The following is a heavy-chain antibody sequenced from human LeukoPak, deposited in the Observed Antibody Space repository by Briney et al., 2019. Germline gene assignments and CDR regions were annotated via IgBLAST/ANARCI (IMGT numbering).Heavy chain of an antibody. Sequence: GGSLRLSCAASGFTFSSYGMHWVRQAPGKGLGWVAFIRYDGSNKYYANSVKGPFTISRDNSKHTLYLQMNSLRAKDTAVYYCAKESRIVGATSFDYWGRGTLVTVSS. D-gene: IGHD1-26*01. CDR2: IRYDGSNK. V-gene: IGHV3-30*02. CDR3: AKESRIVGATSFDY. J-gene: IGHJ4*02. CDR1: GFTFSSYG.